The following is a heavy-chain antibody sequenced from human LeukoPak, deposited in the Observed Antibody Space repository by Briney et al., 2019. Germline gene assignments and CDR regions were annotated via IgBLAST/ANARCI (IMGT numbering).Heavy chain of an antibody. Sequence: GGSLRLSCAASGFTFSSYSMNWVRQAPGKGLEWVSSISCSSSYIYYADSIKGRFTISRDNSKKTVYLQMNSLRAEDTAVYYCARGGGGTLDYWGQGTLVTVSS. CDR2: ISCSSSYI. CDR3: ARGGGGTLDY. V-gene: IGHV3-21*01. D-gene: IGHD1-1*01. J-gene: IGHJ4*02. CDR1: GFTFSSYS.